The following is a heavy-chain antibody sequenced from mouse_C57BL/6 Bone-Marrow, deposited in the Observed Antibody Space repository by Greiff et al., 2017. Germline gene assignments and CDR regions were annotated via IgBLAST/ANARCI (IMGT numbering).Heavy chain of an antibody. J-gene: IGHJ2*01. CDR1: GYTFTSYW. CDR2: IDPSDSYT. V-gene: IGHV1-69*01. CDR3: ARYLGPITTVVATDY. D-gene: IGHD1-1*01. Sequence: QVQLQQPGAELVMPGASVKLSCKASGYTFTSYWMHWVKQRPGQGLEWIGEIDPSDSYTNYNQKFKGKSTLTVDKSSSTAYMQLSSLTSEDSAVYYCARYLGPITTVVATDYWGQGTTRTVSS.